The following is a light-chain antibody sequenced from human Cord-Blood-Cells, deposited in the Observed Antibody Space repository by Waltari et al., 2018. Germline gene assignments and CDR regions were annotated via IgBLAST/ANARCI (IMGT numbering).Light chain of an antibody. J-gene: IGKJ3*01. CDR2: GAS. CDR3: QQYNNWTPEKVT. Sequence: EIVMTQSPATLSVSPGERATLSCRASQSVSSNLAWYQQKPGQAPRLLIYGASTRATGIPARFSGSGSGTEFTLTISSLQSEDFAVYYCQQYNNWTPEKVTFGPGTKVDIK. V-gene: IGKV3-15*01. CDR1: QSVSSN.